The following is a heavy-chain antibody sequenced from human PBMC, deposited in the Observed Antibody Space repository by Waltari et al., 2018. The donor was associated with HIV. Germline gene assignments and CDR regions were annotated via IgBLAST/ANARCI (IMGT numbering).Heavy chain of an antibody. D-gene: IGHD2-2*02. V-gene: IGHV4-34*01. CDR2: INHSGST. Sequence: QVQLQQWGAGLLTPSETLSLTCAVYGGSFSGYYWSWIRPPQGQGREWIGEINHSGSTNYNPSLKSRVTISVDTSKNQFSLKLSSVTAADTAVYYCARVVWYCSSTSCYRGLGYYYYYGMDVWGQGTTVTVSS. J-gene: IGHJ6*02. CDR1: GGSFSGYY. CDR3: ARVVWYCSSTSCYRGLGYYYYYGMDV.